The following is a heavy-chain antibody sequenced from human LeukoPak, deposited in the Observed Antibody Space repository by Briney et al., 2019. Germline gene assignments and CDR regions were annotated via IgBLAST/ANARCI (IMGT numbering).Heavy chain of an antibody. CDR1: GYTFTSYG. CDR2: ISAYNGNT. D-gene: IGHD5-18*01. Sequence: ASVKLSCKASGYTFTSYGISWVRQAPGQGLEWMGWISAYNGNTNYAQKLQGRVTMTTDTSTSTAYMELRSLRSDDTAVYYCAREGTWIQLWEFDPWGQGTLVTVSS. CDR3: AREGTWIQLWEFDP. J-gene: IGHJ5*02. V-gene: IGHV1-18*01.